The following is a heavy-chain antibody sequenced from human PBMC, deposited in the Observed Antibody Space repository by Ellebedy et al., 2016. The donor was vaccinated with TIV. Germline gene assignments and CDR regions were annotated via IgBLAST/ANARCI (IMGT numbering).Heavy chain of an antibody. J-gene: IGHJ4*02. D-gene: IGHD1-26*01. CDR1: GGSISSYY. V-gene: IGHV4-59*01. CDR2: IYYSGST. CDR3: ARESSGSYFDY. Sequence: MPSETLSLTCTVSGGSISSYYWSWIRQPPGKGLEWIGYIYYSGSTNYSPSLKSRVTISIDTSKNQFSLKLRSVTAADTAVYYCARESSGSYFDYWGQGILVTVSS.